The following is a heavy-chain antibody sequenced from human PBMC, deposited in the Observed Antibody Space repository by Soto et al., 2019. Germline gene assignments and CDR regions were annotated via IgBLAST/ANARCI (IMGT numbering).Heavy chain of an antibody. V-gene: IGHV1-18*04. CDR1: GYTFTTYG. Sequence: QVQLVQSGAEVKKPGASVKVSCKASGYTFTTYGITWVRQAPGQGLEWMGWISAYSGNTNYAQKLQGRLTVTTDTSTNPDYMDLRSLRSDDTAVYYCARVVKAGDYGDYGRYYFDYWGHGTLVTVSS. CDR3: ARVVKAGDYGDYGRYYFDY. J-gene: IGHJ4*01. D-gene: IGHD4-17*01. CDR2: ISAYSGNT.